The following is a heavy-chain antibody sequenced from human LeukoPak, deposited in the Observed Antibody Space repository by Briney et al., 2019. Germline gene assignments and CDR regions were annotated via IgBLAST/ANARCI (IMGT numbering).Heavy chain of an antibody. CDR3: VVKEGCSSTSCYIWFDP. CDR1: GGTFISYA. Sequence: SVKVSCKASGGTFISYAISWVRQAPGQGLEWMGGIIPIFGTANYAQKFQGRVTITADESTSTAYMELSSLRSEDTAVYYCVVKEGCSSTSCYIWFDPWGQGTLDTVSS. J-gene: IGHJ5*02. V-gene: IGHV1-69*13. CDR2: IIPIFGTA. D-gene: IGHD2-2*02.